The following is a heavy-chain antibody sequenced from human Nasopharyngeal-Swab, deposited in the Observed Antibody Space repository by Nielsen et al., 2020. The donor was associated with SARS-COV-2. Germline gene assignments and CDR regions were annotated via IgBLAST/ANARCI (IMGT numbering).Heavy chain of an antibody. CDR1: GYTFTSYY. J-gene: IGHJ6*02. Sequence: ASVKVSCKASGYTFTSYYMHWVRQAPGQGLEWMGIINPSGGSTSYAQKFQGRVTMTRDTSTSTVYMELSSLRSEDTAAYYCASLVVPAAKAPHYYYGMDVWGQGTTVTVSS. V-gene: IGHV1-46*01. D-gene: IGHD2-2*01. CDR2: INPSGGST. CDR3: ASLVVPAAKAPHYYYGMDV.